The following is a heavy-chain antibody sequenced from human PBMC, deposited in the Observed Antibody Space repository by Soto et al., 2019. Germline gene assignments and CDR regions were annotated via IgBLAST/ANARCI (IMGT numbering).Heavy chain of an antibody. CDR1: GFTFSSYA. CDR3: AKVPSRTVVVVAATPDY. Sequence: GGSLRLSCAASGFTFSSYAMSWVRQAPGKGLEWVSAISGSGGSTYYADSVKGRFTISRDNSKNTLYLQMNSLRAEDTAVYYCAKVPSRTVVVVAATPDYWGQGTLVTVSS. V-gene: IGHV3-23*01. CDR2: ISGSGGST. D-gene: IGHD2-15*01. J-gene: IGHJ4*02.